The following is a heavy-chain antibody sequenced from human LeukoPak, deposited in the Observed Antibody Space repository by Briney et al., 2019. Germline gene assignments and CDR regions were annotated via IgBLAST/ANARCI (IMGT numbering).Heavy chain of an antibody. V-gene: IGHV1-2*02. CDR2: INPNSSGT. J-gene: IGHJ4*02. Sequence: ASVKVSCKASGYTFTGYYMHWVRQAPGQGLEWMGWINPNSSGTNYAQKFQGRVTMTRDTSISTAYMELSRLRSDDTAVYYCARVNYYDSSGYYLPFDYWGQGTLVTVSS. CDR3: ARVNYYDSSGYYLPFDY. D-gene: IGHD3-22*01. CDR1: GYTFTGYY.